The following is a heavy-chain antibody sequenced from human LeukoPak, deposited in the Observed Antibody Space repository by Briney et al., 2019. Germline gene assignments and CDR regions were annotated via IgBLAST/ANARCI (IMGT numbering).Heavy chain of an antibody. D-gene: IGHD3-22*01. CDR2: ISAYNGNT. CDR3: ARGVYYYDSSGYVPGLFDY. V-gene: IGHV1-18*01. J-gene: IGHJ4*02. CDR1: GYTFTSYG. Sequence: GASVKVSCKASGYTFTSYGISWVRQAPGQGLEWMGWISAYNGNTNYAQKLQGRVTMTTDTSTSTAYMELRSLRSGDTAVYYCARGVYYYDSSGYVPGLFDYWGQGTLVTVSS.